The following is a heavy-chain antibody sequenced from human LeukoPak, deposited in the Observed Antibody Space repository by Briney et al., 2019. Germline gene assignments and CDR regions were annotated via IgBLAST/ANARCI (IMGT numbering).Heavy chain of an antibody. Sequence: ASVKVSCKASGYTFTIYGISWVRQAPGQGLEWMGWSSAYNGNTNYAQKLQGRVTMTTDTSTSTAYMELRSLRSDDTAVYYCARGSYVWGSYRPEATFDFDYWGQGTLVTVSS. CDR1: GYTFTIYG. CDR2: SSAYNGNT. V-gene: IGHV1-18*01. CDR3: ARGSYVWGSYRPEATFDFDY. D-gene: IGHD3-16*02. J-gene: IGHJ4*02.